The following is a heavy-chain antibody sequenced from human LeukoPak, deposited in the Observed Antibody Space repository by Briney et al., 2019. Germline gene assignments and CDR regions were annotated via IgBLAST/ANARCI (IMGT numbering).Heavy chain of an antibody. V-gene: IGHV3-23*01. Sequence: GGSLRLSCAASGFIFSSEAMSWVRQAPWKGLEWVSAISVSGGSTYYADSVKGRFTISRDNSKNTLYLQMNSLRAEDTAVYYCAKDPSRPAYYYYGMDVWGQGTTVTVSS. CDR2: ISVSGGST. CDR3: AKDPSRPAYYYYGMDV. J-gene: IGHJ6*02. CDR1: GFIFSSEA.